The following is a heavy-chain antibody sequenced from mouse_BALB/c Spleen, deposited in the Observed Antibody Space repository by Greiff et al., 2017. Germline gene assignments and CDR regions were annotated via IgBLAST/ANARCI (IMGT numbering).Heavy chain of an antibody. CDR3: ARAEGPYYAMDY. CDR2: ISDGGSYT. CDR1: GFTFSDYY. Sequence: EVMLVESGGGLVKPGGSLKLSCAASGFTFSDYYMYWVRQTPEKRLEWVATISDGGSYTYYPDSVTGRFTISRDNAKNNLYLQMSSLKSEDTAMYYCARAEGPYYAMDYWGQGTSVTVSS. J-gene: IGHJ4*01. V-gene: IGHV5-4*02.